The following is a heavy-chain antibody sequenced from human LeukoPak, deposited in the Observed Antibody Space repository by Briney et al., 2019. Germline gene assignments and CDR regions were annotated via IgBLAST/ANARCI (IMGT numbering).Heavy chain of an antibody. D-gene: IGHD1-26*01. J-gene: IGHJ4*02. CDR1: GGTFSSYA. CDR3: ARWAGVLGATRYFDY. CDR2: IIPIFGTA. V-gene: IGHV1-69*05. Sequence: SVKVSCKASGGTFSSYAISWVRQAPGQGLEWMGGIIPIFGTANYAQKFQGRVTITTDESTSTAYMELSSLRSEDTAVYYCARWAGVLGATRYFDYWGQGTLVTVSS.